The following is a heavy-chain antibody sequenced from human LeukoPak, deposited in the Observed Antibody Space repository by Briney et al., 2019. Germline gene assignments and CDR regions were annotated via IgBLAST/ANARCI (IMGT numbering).Heavy chain of an antibody. CDR1: GYSFTSNG. CDR2: ISPYNNNA. V-gene: IGHV1-18*01. J-gene: IGHJ4*02. D-gene: IGHD6-19*01. CDR3: ARCRLWLVLPHDS. Sequence: ASVKVSCKASGYSFTSNGISWVRQSPGQGLEWMGWISPYNNNAKYAQKFQGRVTMTTDTFTNTAYMELRSLRSDDTATYFCARCRLWLVLPHDSWGQGTLVTVSS.